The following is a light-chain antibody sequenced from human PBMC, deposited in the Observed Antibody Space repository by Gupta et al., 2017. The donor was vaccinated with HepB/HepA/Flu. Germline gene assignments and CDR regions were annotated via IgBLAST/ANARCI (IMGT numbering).Light chain of an antibody. V-gene: IGLV1-44*01. J-gene: IGLJ3*02. CDR2: NNI. CDR1: SSNIGSNT. CDR3: ATWDDSLNACV. Sequence: QSVLTQPPSASGTPGQRVTISCSGSSSNIGSNTVTWYQQLPGSAPKLLIYNNIHRPSGFPDRFSGSKSGTSASLAISGLQSEDEADYYCATWDDSLNACVFGGGTKLTVL.